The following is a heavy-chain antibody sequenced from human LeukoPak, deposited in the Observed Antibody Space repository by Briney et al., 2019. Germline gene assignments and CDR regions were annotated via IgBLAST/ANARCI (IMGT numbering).Heavy chain of an antibody. CDR1: GFTFSSYA. J-gene: IGHJ4*02. V-gene: IGHV3-64*01. Sequence: GGSLRLSCAASGFTFSSYAMHWVRQAPGKGLEYVSAISSNGGSTYYANSVKGGFTISRDNSKNTLFLQMNSLRTEDTAVYYCARAPKMSGGRRNALDYWGQGTLVTVSS. CDR2: ISSNGGST. D-gene: IGHD2-15*01. CDR3: ARAPKMSGGRRNALDY.